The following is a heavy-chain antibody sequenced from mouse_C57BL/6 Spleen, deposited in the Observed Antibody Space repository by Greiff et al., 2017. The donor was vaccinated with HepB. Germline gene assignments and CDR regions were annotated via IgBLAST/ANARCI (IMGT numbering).Heavy chain of an antibody. CDR2: IDPSDSYT. CDR1: GYTFTSYW. V-gene: IGHV1-69*01. Sequence: QVQLQQPGAELVMPGASVKLSCKASGYTFTSYWMHWVKQRPGQGLEWIGEIDPSDSYTNYNQKFKGKSTLTVDKSSSTAYMQLSSLTSEDSAVYYCARRKGSSSYYAMDYWGQGTSVTVSS. CDR3: ARRKGSSSYYAMDY. J-gene: IGHJ4*01. D-gene: IGHD1-1*01.